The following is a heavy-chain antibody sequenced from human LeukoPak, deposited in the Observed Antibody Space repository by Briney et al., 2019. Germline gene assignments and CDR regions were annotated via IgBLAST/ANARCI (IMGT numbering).Heavy chain of an antibody. D-gene: IGHD4-17*01. J-gene: IGHJ4*02. CDR1: GGSISSGGYS. CDR3: ARATYGDYYFDY. Sequence: SETLSLTCAVSGGSISSGGYSWSWIRQPPGKGLEWIGYIYHSGSTYYNPSLKSRVTISVDRSKNQFSLKLSSVAAADTAVYYCARATYGDYYFDYWGQGTLVTVSS. CDR2: IYHSGST. V-gene: IGHV4-30-2*01.